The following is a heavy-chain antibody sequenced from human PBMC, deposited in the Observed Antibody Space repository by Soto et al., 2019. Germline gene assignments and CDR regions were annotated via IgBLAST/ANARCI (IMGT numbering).Heavy chain of an antibody. CDR1: RVTIDCKS. CDR3: ARDLGGWPDY. D-gene: IGHD6-19*01. CDR2: INAGNGNT. Sequence: GASAEVCWKESRVTIDCKSIYSVRQAPGQRLEWMGWINAGNGNTKYSQKFQDRVTITRDTSASTAYMELSSLRSEDTDVYYCARDLGGWPDYWGQGTLVTVSS. V-gene: IGHV1-3*01. J-gene: IGHJ4*02.